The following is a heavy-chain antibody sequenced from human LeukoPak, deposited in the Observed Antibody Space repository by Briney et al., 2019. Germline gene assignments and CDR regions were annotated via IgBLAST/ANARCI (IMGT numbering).Heavy chain of an antibody. CDR1: EFTFDDYV. Sequence: GGSLRLSCGVSEFTFDDYVIHWVRQGPGKGLEWVAAMSWTSGSIAYADSVKGRFNIFRDNAQSSLYLQMNSLRPEDTAVYFCARKSLWFKYYDYWGQGMLVTVSS. CDR3: ARKSLWFKYYDY. J-gene: IGHJ4*02. V-gene: IGHV3-9*01. D-gene: IGHD3-10*01. CDR2: MSWTSGSI.